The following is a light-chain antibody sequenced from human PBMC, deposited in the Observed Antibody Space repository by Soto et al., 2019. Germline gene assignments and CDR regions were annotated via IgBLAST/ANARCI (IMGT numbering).Light chain of an antibody. V-gene: IGLV2-14*01. CDR3: ASFNTIRVYV. CDR2: EVT. J-gene: IGLJ1*01. Sequence: QSVLSQPASVSGSPGQTITISCTGTSTDVGGYNAVSWYQHHPGKAPKLIIYEVTHRPSGVSDRFSASKSGNTASLTISGLQAEEEAEYYCASFNTIRVYVFVPGTKVTV. CDR1: STDVGGYNA.